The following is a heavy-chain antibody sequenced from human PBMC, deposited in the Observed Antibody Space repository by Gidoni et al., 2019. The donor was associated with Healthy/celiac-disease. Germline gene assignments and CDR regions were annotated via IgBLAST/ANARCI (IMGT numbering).Heavy chain of an antibody. D-gene: IGHD6-6*01. CDR2: ISSSSSTI. CDR3: ARDKSIAARPVYYFDY. Sequence: EVQLVESGGGLVQPGGSLRLSCAASGFTFSSYSMNWVRQAPGKGLEVVSYISSSSSTIYYADSVKGRFTISRDNAKNSLYLQMNSLRDEDTAVYSCARDKSIAARPVYYFDYWGQGTLVTVSS. CDR1: GFTFSSYS. J-gene: IGHJ4*02. V-gene: IGHV3-48*02.